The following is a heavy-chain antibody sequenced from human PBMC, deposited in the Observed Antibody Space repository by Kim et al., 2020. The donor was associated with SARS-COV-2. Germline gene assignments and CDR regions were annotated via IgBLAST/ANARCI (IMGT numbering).Heavy chain of an antibody. V-gene: IGHV4-39*01. J-gene: IGHJ6*02. D-gene: IGHD3-22*01. CDR3: ARLSDSYYYYYGIDV. Sequence: NPSLKSRVTISVDTSKNKCSLKLSSVTAADTAVYYCARLSDSYYYYYGIDVWGQGTTVTVSS.